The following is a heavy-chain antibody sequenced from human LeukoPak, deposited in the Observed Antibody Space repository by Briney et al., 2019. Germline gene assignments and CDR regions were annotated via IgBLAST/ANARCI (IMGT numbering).Heavy chain of an antibody. CDR3: ARVGGGAFDI. Sequence: SETLSLTCTVSGGSVSTGSYYWSWIRQPAGRGLEWIGRIYTSGSTNYNPSLKSRVTISVDTSKNQFSLKLSSVTAADTAVYYCARVGGGAFDIWGQGTMVTVSS. J-gene: IGHJ3*02. D-gene: IGHD3-16*01. V-gene: IGHV4-61*02. CDR2: IYTSGST. CDR1: GGSVSTGSYY.